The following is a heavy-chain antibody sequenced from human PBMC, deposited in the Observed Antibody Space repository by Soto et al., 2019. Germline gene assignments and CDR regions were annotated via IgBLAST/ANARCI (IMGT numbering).Heavy chain of an antibody. D-gene: IGHD6-13*01. CDR2: ISAYNGNT. CDR1: GYTFTSYG. CDR3: ARERWGIAAQSVPSDYYYYGMDV. V-gene: IGHV1-18*04. Sequence: GASVKGSGKASGYTFTSYGISWVRQAPGQGLEWMGWISAYNGNTNYAQKLQGRVTMTTDTSTSTAYMELRSLRSDDTAVYYCARERWGIAAQSVPSDYYYYGMDVWGQGTTVTVSS. J-gene: IGHJ6*02.